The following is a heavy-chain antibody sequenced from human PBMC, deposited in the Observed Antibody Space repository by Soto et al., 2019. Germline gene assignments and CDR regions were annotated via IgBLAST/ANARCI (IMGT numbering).Heavy chain of an antibody. Sequence: GGSLRLSCAASGFTFSSYGMHWVRQAPGKGLEWVSVITDSGSNKYYADSVKGRFTISRDNSKNTLYLQMNSLRAEDAAVYYCAKDLAYSSLYYWGQGTLVTVSS. CDR3: AKDLAYSSLYY. J-gene: IGHJ4*02. CDR1: GFTFSSYG. V-gene: IGHV3-30*18. D-gene: IGHD6-6*01. CDR2: ITDSGSNK.